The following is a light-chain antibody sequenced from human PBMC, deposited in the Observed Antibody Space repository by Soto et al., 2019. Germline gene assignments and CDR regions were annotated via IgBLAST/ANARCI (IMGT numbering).Light chain of an antibody. CDR2: GAS. CDR1: QRVSSGY. V-gene: IGKV3-20*01. CDR3: QQYGSSSWT. J-gene: IGKJ1*01. Sequence: EIVLTQSPGTLSLSPGERATLSCRASQRVSSGYLAWYQQKPGQAPRLLIYGASNRATDIPDRFSGRGSGTDFTLTISRLEPEDFAVYYCQQYGSSSWTFGQGTKVEIK.